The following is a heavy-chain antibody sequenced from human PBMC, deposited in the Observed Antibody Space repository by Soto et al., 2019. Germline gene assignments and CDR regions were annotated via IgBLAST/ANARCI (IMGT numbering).Heavy chain of an antibody. D-gene: IGHD6-13*01. J-gene: IGHJ6*02. CDR2: INPNSGGT. CDR3: AREEMPRVSIAAAGTSYYYGMDV. CDR1: GYTFTGYY. V-gene: IGHV1-2*04. Sequence: ASVKVSCKASGYTFTGYYMHCVRQAPGQGLEWMGWINPNSGGTNYAQKFQGWVTMTRDTSISTAYMELSRLRSDDTAVYYCAREEMPRVSIAAAGTSYYYGMDVWGQGTTVTVSS.